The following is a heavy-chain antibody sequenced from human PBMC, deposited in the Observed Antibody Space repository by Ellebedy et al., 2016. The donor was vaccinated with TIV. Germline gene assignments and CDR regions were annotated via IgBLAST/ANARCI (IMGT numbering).Heavy chain of an antibody. J-gene: IGHJ4*02. CDR2: ISASSISI. CDR1: GFSFSDYS. CDR3: ARDPRGGRLVHHLDY. Sequence: PGGSLRLSCAASGFSFSDYSMNWVRQAPGKGLEWVSSISASSISIHYADSVRGRFTISRDNANTSLYLQMNSLRAEDTAMYYCARDPRGGRLVHHLDYWGQGIPVTVSS. V-gene: IGHV3-21*06. D-gene: IGHD6-19*01.